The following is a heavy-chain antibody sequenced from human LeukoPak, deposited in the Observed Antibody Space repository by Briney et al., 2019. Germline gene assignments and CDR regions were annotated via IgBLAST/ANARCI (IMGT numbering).Heavy chain of an antibody. CDR1: GDSITIYY. J-gene: IGHJ6*03. CDR3: AISGGDDSSSWYADIFVPYYYYYYYMDV. D-gene: IGHD6-13*01. Sequence: PSETLSLTCTVSGDSITIYYWTWSRQPPGQGLGWDGYIDNNWSTNYNHSLNSRVTISRHTSKNHFSLKLSSATAADTAVYYCAISGGDDSSSWYADIFVPYYYYYYYMDVRGKGTTVTVSS. CDR2: IDNNWST. V-gene: IGHV4-59*01.